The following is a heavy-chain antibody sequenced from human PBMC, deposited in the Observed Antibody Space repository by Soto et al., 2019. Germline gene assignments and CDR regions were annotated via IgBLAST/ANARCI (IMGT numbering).Heavy chain of an antibody. CDR3: ARDVSPQGAIGDY. CDR2: ISAYNGNT. V-gene: IGHV1-18*01. Sequence: ASVKVSCKASGYTFTSYGISWVRQAPGQGLEWMGWISAYNGNTNYAQKLQGRVTMTTDKSTSTAYMELRSLRSEDTAVYYCARDVSPQGAIGDYWGQGTLVTVSS. J-gene: IGHJ4*02. CDR1: GYTFTSYG.